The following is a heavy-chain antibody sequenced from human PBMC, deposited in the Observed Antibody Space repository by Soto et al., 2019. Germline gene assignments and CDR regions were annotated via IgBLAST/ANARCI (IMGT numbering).Heavy chain of an antibody. Sequence: GGSLRLSCTVAGFTLSYHFMGLVRQAPGKGLEWVSIISGSAGRTYYADSVKGRFSISRDNSKNTLYLQMNSLRAEDTALYYCAKVTSARVFYFGLDVWGQGTTVTVSS. CDR3: AKVTSARVFYFGLDV. CDR2: ISGSAGRT. V-gene: IGHV3-23*01. D-gene: IGHD2-2*01. CDR1: GFTLSYHF. J-gene: IGHJ6*02.